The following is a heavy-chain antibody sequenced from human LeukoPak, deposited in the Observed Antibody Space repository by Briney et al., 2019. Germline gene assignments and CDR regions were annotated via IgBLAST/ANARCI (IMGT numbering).Heavy chain of an antibody. CDR3: ARDYELLWFGELLTTQGLHFDY. D-gene: IGHD3-10*01. Sequence: ASVNVSCKPSGYTFTRYYMHGVRQAPGQGVEWMGWINPNSGGTNYALNFQGRVTMTRDTSISTVYMELSRLRSDDTAVYYCARDYELLWFGELLTTQGLHFDYWGQGTLVTVSS. V-gene: IGHV1-2*07. CDR1: GYTFTRYY. CDR2: INPNSGGT. J-gene: IGHJ4*02.